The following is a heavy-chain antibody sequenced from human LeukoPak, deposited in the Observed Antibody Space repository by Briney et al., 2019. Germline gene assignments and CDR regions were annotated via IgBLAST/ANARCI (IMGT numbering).Heavy chain of an antibody. CDR3: ARGAVAPDT. D-gene: IGHD2-21*01. CDR1: GFTFSSSW. Sequence: GGSLRLSCVGSGFTFSSSWIHWVRQVPGKGLVWVSRLNTDGSNTAYADSVEGRFTLSSDNAKNTVYLQMSSLRDDDTGLYYCARGAVAPDTWGQGTLVIVSS. J-gene: IGHJ4*02. V-gene: IGHV3-74*01. CDR2: LNTDGSNT.